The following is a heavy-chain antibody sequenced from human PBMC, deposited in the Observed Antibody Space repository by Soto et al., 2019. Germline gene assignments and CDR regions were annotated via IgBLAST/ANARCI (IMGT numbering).Heavy chain of an antibody. Sequence: QVQLQESGPGLVKPSETLSLTCTVSGGSISSGSYYWSWIRQPPGKGLEWIGYLYYSGDTNYSPSLKSRVTISADTSKNQFSLKLSSVTAADTAVYFCARTKERQYQLLFDYWGQGSLVTVSS. CDR2: LYYSGDT. V-gene: IGHV4-61*01. CDR1: GGSISSGSYY. CDR3: ARTKERQYQLLFDY. D-gene: IGHD2-2*01. J-gene: IGHJ4*02.